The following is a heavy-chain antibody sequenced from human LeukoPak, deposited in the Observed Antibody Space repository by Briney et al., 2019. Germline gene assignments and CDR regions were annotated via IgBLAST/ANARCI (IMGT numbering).Heavy chain of an antibody. V-gene: IGHV4-59*01. D-gene: IGHD6-6*01. CDR1: GGSISSYY. CDR2: IYYSGST. Sequence: SDTLSLTCTVSGGSISSYYWSWIRQPPGKGLEWIGYIYYSGSTNYNPSLKSRVTISVDTSKNQFSLKLSSVTAADTAVYYCARDLSSSSYNWFDPWGQGTLVTVSS. CDR3: ARDLSSSSYNWFDP. J-gene: IGHJ5*02.